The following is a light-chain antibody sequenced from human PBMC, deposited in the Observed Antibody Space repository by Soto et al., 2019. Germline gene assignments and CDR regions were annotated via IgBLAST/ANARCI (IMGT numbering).Light chain of an antibody. CDR2: AAS. Sequence: DIQLTQSPSFLSASVGDRVTITCRASQDINSYLAWYPQKPGKAPKLLIYAASTVQNAVPSRFSGGGSGTEFTLTICSLQPEDFATYYCQQLSTYPRTFGQGTRVEF. V-gene: IGKV1-9*01. CDR3: QQLSTYPRT. CDR1: QDINSY. J-gene: IGKJ1*01.